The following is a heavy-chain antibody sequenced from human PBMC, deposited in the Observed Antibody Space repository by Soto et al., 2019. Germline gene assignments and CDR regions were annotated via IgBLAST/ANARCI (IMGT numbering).Heavy chain of an antibody. D-gene: IGHD2-15*01. CDR2: MNPNSGNT. CDR3: ARERGALCSGGSCYGFDP. J-gene: IGHJ5*02. Sequence: QVQLVQSGAEVKKPGASVKVSCKASGYTFTSYDINWVRQATVQGLEWMGWMNPNSGNTAYAQKFQGRVTMTRNTSISTAYMELSSLRSEDTAVYYCARERGALCSGGSCYGFDPWGQGTLVTVSS. CDR1: GYTFTSYD. V-gene: IGHV1-8*01.